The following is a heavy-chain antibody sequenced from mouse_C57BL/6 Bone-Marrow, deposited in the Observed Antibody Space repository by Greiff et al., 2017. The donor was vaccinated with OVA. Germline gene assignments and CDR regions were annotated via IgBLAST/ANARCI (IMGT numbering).Heavy chain of an antibody. V-gene: IGHV1-64*01. CDR1: GYTFTSYW. J-gene: IGHJ2*01. CDR2: IHPNSGST. Sequence: VQLVESGAELVKPGASVKLSCKASGYTFTSYWMHWVKQRPGQGLEWIGMIHPNSGSTNYNEKFKSKATLTVDKSSSTAYMQLSSLTSEDSAVYYCAREGPYGGFDYWGQGTTLTVSS. CDR3: AREGPYGGFDY. D-gene: IGHD1-1*01.